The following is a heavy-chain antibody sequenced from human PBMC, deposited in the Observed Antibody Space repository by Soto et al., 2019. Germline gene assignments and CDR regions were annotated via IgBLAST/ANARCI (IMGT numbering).Heavy chain of an antibody. J-gene: IGHJ5*01. Sequence: QVQLVQSGSEVAKPGASVRVSCTTSGYTFTKYAISWVRQAPGQGLEWMAWSSTYNGDTKFAQRFQGRVTMTRDTSTSTAYMDLRSLKFEDAAVYYCARDPSNTSGNRVWFDSWGQGTLVTVSS. V-gene: IGHV1-18*04. CDR2: SSTYNGDT. D-gene: IGHD6-19*01. CDR3: ARDPSNTSGNRVWFDS. CDR1: GYTFTKYA.